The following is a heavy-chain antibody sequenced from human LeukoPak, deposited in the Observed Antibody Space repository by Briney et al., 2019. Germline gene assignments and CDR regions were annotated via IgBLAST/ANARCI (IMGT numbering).Heavy chain of an antibody. CDR3: ASGMRVGPNI. CDR1: GFNFGPYT. V-gene: IGHV3-48*04. Sequence: PGGSLRLSCAASGFNFGPYTMNWVRQAPGKGLEWVSYISSSSDTIYYADSVKGRFTISRDNAKNSLYLQMNSLRAGDTAVYYCASGMRVGPNIWGQGTLVTVSS. CDR2: ISSSSDTI. D-gene: IGHD1-26*01. J-gene: IGHJ4*02.